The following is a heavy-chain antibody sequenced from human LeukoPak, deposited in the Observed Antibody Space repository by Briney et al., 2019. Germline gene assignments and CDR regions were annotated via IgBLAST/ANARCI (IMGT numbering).Heavy chain of an antibody. CDR1: GGTISSGGYS. V-gene: IGHV4-30-2*01. Sequence: PSQTLSLTCAVSGGTISSGGYSWSWIRPPPGQGLEWIGYINHSGSPYYNPSIKSRVTLSVDRSKNQFSLRLTSVTAAHTDVYYCARAVLVGIGPGRLYYFDSWGQGTLVTVSS. D-gene: IGHD3-10*01. CDR3: ARAVLVGIGPGRLYYFDS. J-gene: IGHJ4*02. CDR2: INHSGSP.